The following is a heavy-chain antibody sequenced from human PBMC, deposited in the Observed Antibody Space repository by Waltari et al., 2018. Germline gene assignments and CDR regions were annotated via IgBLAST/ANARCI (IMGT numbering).Heavy chain of an antibody. V-gene: IGHV1-8*03. CDR2: MNPNSGNT. CDR1: GYTFTSYD. Sequence: QVQLVQSGAEVKKPGASVKVSCKASGYTFTSYDINWVRQATGQGLEWMGWMNPNSGNTGYAQKFQGRVTITRNTSISTAYMELSSLRSEDTAVYYCARGSSTSLVVDYYYMDVWGKGTTVTISS. D-gene: IGHD2-2*01. J-gene: IGHJ6*03. CDR3: ARGSSTSLVVDYYYMDV.